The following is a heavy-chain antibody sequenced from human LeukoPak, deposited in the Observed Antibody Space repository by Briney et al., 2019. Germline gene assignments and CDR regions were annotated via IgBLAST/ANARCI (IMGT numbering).Heavy chain of an antibody. J-gene: IGHJ4*02. Sequence: PGGSLRLSCTVSGFTFNSYGMSWVRQAPGTGLEWVSAIADGSETTYYADSVKGRFSISRDYSKNTLFLQMNSLRAEDTAVYYCARKAARTSGHDYWGQGILVTVSS. CDR1: GFTFNSYG. D-gene: IGHD2-15*01. CDR2: IADGSETT. CDR3: ARKAARTSGHDY. V-gene: IGHV3-23*01.